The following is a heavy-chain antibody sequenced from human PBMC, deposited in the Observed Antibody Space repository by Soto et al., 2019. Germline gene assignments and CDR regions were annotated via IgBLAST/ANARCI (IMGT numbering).Heavy chain of an antibody. CDR2: IDPSDSYT. V-gene: IGHV5-10-1*01. D-gene: IGHD7-27*01. CDR1: GYSFTSYW. J-gene: IGHJ6*02. Sequence: PGESLKISCKGSGYSFTSYWISWVRQMPGKGLEWMGRIDPSDSYTNYSPSFQGHVTISADKSISTAYLRWSSLKASDTAMYYCARPNWGAPYYGMDVWGQGTTVTVSS. CDR3: ARPNWGAPYYGMDV.